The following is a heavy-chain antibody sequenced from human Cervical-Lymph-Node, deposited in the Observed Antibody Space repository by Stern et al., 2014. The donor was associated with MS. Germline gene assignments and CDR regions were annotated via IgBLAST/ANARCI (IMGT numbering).Heavy chain of an antibody. V-gene: IGHV1-69*01. Sequence: HVQLVQYGAEVTKPGSSVKVSCKASGGTFSKFPSSWVRQAPGQGLEWMGGIFPVFGTPTYAQEFRGRVTITADVSTSTVYMELSSLRSDDTAVYYCALSSETSDRWYSLGYDLWGQGTLVTVSS. J-gene: IGHJ5*02. D-gene: IGHD6-13*01. CDR1: GGTFSKFP. CDR2: IFPVFGTP. CDR3: ALSSETSDRWYSLGYDL.